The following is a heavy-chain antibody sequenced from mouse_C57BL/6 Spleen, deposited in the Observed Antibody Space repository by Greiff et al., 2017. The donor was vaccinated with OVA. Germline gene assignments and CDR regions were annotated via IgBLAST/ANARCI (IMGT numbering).Heavy chain of an antibody. Sequence: QVQLKQSGPGLVAPSQCLSITCTVSGFSLTSYAISWVRQPPGKGLEWLGVIWTGGGTTNYTDLISRLSISKDNSKSKVFLKMNSLQSDDTARYYCARHSKTAQATGFDYWGQGTTLTVSS. D-gene: IGHD3-2*02. CDR3: ARHSKTAQATGFDY. CDR1: GFSLTSYA. CDR2: IWTGGGT. J-gene: IGHJ2*01. V-gene: IGHV2-9-1*01.